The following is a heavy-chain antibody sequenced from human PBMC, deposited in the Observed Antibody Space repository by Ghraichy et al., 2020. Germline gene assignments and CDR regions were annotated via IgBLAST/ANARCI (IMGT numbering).Heavy chain of an antibody. CDR3: ARGHYYGSGSYVPGFDY. CDR2: ISSNGGST. Sequence: GGSLRLSCAASGFTFSSYAMHWVRQAPGKGLEYVSAISSNGGSTYYANSVKGRFTISRDNSKNTLYLQMGSLRAEDMAVYYCARGHYYGSGSYVPGFDYWGQGTLVTVSS. J-gene: IGHJ4*02. CDR1: GFTFSSYA. D-gene: IGHD3-10*01. V-gene: IGHV3-64*01.